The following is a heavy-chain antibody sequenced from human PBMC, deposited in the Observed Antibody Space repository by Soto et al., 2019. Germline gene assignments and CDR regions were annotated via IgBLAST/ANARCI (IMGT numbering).Heavy chain of an antibody. CDR1: GFSFSNYA. CDR2: ISSSGGTT. J-gene: IGHJ4*02. Sequence: GGSLRLSCAASGFSFSNYAMTWVRQTPGKGLEWVSTISSSGGTTYYADSVKGRFTISRDNSKNTLFLQMNSLRAEDTAVYYCAREPGVYGDYGLDYWGQGTLVTVSS. V-gene: IGHV3-23*01. D-gene: IGHD4-17*01. CDR3: AREPGVYGDYGLDY.